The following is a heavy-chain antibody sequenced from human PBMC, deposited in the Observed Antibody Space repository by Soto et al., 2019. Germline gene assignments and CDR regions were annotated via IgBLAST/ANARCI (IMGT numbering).Heavy chain of an antibody. CDR1: GXTFSSHG. V-gene: IGHV3-74*01. D-gene: IGHD4-17*01. J-gene: IGHJ4*02. CDR2: ISSDGSST. CDR3: ARDQYGEYYFDY. Sequence: GSLRLSCAASGXTFSSHGMHWVRQAPGKGLVWVSRISSDGSSTIYADYVKWRFTICIDNDKNTLYLQMNSLRGEDTAVYYFARDQYGEYYFDYWGQGTLGTVSS.